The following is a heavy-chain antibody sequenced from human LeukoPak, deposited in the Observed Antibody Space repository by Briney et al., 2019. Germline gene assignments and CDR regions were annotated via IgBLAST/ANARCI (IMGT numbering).Heavy chain of an antibody. D-gene: IGHD5-18*01. CDR3: ARDYSYGPHDAFDI. V-gene: IGHV1-18*01. J-gene: IGHJ3*02. CDR1: GYTFTSYG. Sequence: GASVKVSCKASGYTFTSYGISWVRQAPGQGLEWMGWISAYNGNTNYAQKLQGRVTMTTDTSTSTAYMELRSLRSDDTAMYYCARDYSYGPHDAFDIWGQGTMVTVSS. CDR2: ISAYNGNT.